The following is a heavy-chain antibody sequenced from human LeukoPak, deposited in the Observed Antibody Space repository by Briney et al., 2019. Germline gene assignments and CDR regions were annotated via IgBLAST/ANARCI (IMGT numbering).Heavy chain of an antibody. CDR2: IHISGST. D-gene: IGHD3-16*01. J-gene: IGHJ4*02. Sequence: SETLSLTCTVSGGSIRNYYWNWIRQSAGKGLELIGRIHISGSTNSNPSLKSRVTISVDTSKNQFSLKLSSVTAADMAVYYCARHGPYYDYVPHYFDYWGQGTLVTVSS. V-gene: IGHV4-4*07. CDR1: GGSIRNYY. CDR3: ARHGPYYDYVPHYFDY.